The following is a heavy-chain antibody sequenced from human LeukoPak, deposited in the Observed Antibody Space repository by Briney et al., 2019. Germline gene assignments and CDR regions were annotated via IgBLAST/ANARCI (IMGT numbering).Heavy chain of an antibody. CDR3: ARDIERDYYDSSGYYTVYVPSSFDY. D-gene: IGHD3-22*01. CDR1: GFTFSSYG. CDR2: ISYDGSNK. J-gene: IGHJ4*02. Sequence: GGSLRLSCAASGFTFSSYGMHWVRQAPGKGLEWVAVISYDGSNKYYADSVKGRFTISRDNSKNTLYLQMNSLRAEDTAVYYCARDIERDYYDSSGYYTVYVPSSFDYWGQGTWSPSPQ. V-gene: IGHV3-30*03.